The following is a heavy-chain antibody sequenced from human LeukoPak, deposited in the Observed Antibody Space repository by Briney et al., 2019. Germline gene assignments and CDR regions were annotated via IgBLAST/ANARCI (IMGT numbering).Heavy chain of an antibody. CDR2: ISSSSHYI. V-gene: IGHV3-21*01. CDR1: GFIFSSYT. D-gene: IGHD4-17*01. Sequence: GGSLRLSCAASGFIFSSYTMSWVRQAPGKGLEWVSSISSSSHYIYYPDSVKGRFTIFRDNAKNSLYLQMNSLRAEDTAMYYCARDYGDIRFFDYWGQGTLVTVSS. CDR3: ARDYGDIRFFDY. J-gene: IGHJ4*02.